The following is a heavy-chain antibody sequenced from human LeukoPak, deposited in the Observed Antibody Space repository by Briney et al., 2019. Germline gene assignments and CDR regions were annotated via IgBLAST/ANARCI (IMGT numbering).Heavy chain of an antibody. J-gene: IGHJ6*03. CDR2: IWYGGSNK. V-gene: IGHV3-30*18. Sequence: PGRSLRLSCAASGFTFSSYGMHWVRQAPGKGLEWVAVIWYGGSNKYYADSVKGRFTISRDNSKNTLCLQMNSLRAEDTAVYYCAKAAFYYYYMDVWGKGTTVTVSS. CDR1: GFTFSSYG. CDR3: AKAAFYYYYMDV.